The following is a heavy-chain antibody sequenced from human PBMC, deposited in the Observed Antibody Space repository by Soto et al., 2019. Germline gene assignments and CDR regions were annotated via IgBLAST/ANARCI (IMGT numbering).Heavy chain of an antibody. Sequence: EVQLLESGGGLVQPGGSLRLSCAASGFNFNNYAMTWVRQAPGKGLEWVSAISGGGDTTSYADSVKGRFTVSRDGSKNTLYLQMSSLRAEDTALYYCAKGRGGSGSLTPRVDLWGQGTLVTVSS. CDR3: AKGRGGSGSLTPRVDL. D-gene: IGHD3-10*01. CDR2: ISGGGDTT. J-gene: IGHJ4*02. CDR1: GFNFNNYA. V-gene: IGHV3-23*01.